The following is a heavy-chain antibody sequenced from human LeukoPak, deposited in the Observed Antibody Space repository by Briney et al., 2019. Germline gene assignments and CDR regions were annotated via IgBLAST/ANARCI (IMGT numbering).Heavy chain of an antibody. D-gene: IGHD3-10*01. CDR2: IYYSGST. V-gene: IGHV4-59*08. CDR1: GGSISSYY. CDR3: AGFTFFRGVITFDY. Sequence: SETLSLTCTVPGGSISSYYWSWSRQPPGKGLEWIGYIYYSGSTNYNPSLKSRVTISVDTSKNQFSLKLSSVTAADTAVYSCAGFTFFRGVITFDYWGQGTLVTVSS. J-gene: IGHJ4*02.